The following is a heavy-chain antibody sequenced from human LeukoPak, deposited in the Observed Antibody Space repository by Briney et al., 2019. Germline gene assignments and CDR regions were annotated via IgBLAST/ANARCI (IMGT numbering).Heavy chain of an antibody. CDR2: ISGSGGST. Sequence: GGSLRLSCAASGFTFSSYDMSWVRQAPGKGLEWVSAISGSGGSTYYAYSERGRFTISRDNYKHTLYLQMNSLRAEDTAVYYCAKDMTVGYCSGGSCSFPLDYWGEGALVTVSS. D-gene: IGHD2-15*01. CDR1: GFTFSSYD. V-gene: IGHV3-23*01. CDR3: AKDMTVGYCSGGSCSFPLDY. J-gene: IGHJ4*02.